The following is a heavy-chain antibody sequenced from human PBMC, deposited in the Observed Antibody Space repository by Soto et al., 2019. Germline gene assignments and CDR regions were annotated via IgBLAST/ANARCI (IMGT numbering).Heavy chain of an antibody. CDR1: GFTFSSYG. CDR2: IWYDGSNK. D-gene: IGHD3-22*01. CDR3: ARDCYYYDSSGPEYFQH. J-gene: IGHJ1*01. V-gene: IGHV3-33*01. Sequence: SLRLSCAASGFTFSSYGMHWVRQAPGKGLEWVAVIWYDGSNKYYADSVKGRFTISRDNSKNTRYLQMNSLRAEDTAVYYCARDCYYYDSSGPEYFQHWGQGTLVTVSS.